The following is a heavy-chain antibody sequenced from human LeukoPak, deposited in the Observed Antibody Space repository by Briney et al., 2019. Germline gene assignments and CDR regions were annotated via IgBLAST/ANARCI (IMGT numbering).Heavy chain of an antibody. V-gene: IGHV3-30*03. CDR1: GFTFSSYG. Sequence: GGSLRLSCAASGFTFSSYGMHWVRQAPGKGLEWVAVISYDGSNKYYADSVKGRFTISRDNSKNTLYLQMNSLRAEDTAVYYCARVDTAMVIDYWGQGTLVTVSS. J-gene: IGHJ4*02. D-gene: IGHD5-18*01. CDR3: ARVDTAMVIDY. CDR2: ISYDGSNK.